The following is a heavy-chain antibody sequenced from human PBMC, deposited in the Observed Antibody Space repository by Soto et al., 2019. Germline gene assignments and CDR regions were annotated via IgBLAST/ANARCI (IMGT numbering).Heavy chain of an antibody. Sequence: GGSLRLSCAASGFTFSSYGMHWVRQAPGKGLEWVAVISYDGSNKYYADSVRGRFTISRDNSKKMLYLQMNSLRAEDTAVYYCARGLSDPEGGYYYGMDVWGQGTTVTVSS. J-gene: IGHJ6*02. V-gene: IGHV3-30*03. CDR1: GFTFSSYG. D-gene: IGHD2-21*02. CDR3: ARGLSDPEGGYYYGMDV. CDR2: ISYDGSNK.